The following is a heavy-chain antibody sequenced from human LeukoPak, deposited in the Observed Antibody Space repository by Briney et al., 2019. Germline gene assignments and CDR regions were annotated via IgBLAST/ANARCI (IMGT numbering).Heavy chain of an antibody. CDR3: ARAMVRGVIIG. D-gene: IGHD3-10*01. Sequence: SETLSLTCAVYGGSFSGYYWSWIRQPPGRGLEWIGEINHSGSTNYNPSLKSRVTISVDTSKNQFSLKLSSVTAADTAVYYCARAMVRGVIIGWGQGTLVTVSS. V-gene: IGHV4-34*01. CDR2: INHSGST. CDR1: GGSFSGYY. J-gene: IGHJ4*02.